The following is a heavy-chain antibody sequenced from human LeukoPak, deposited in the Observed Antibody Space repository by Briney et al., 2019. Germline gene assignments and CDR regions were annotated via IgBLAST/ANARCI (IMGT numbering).Heavy chain of an antibody. Sequence: SQTLSLTFAISGYSVSSNSAAWNWIRHSPARGLEWLGSTYYRCKWYNDYALSVKSRITINPDTSKNQFSLQLNSVTPADTAVYYCARGHSSSWYWFDPWGPGTPVTVSS. CDR3: ARGHSSSWYWFDP. D-gene: IGHD6-13*01. CDR2: TYYRCKWYN. V-gene: IGHV6-1*01. J-gene: IGHJ5*02. CDR1: GYSVSSNSAA.